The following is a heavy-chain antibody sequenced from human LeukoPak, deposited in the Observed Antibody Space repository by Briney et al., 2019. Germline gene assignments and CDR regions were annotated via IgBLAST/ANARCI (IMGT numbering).Heavy chain of an antibody. D-gene: IGHD6-13*01. CDR3: ATGYSSTWYYFDY. CDR2: IYHSGST. J-gene: IGHJ4*02. CDR1: GGSISSYY. Sequence: SETLSLTCTVSGGSISSYYWSWIRQPPGKGLEWIGYIYHSGSTNYNPSLKSRVTISADTSKDQFSPKLASVTAADTAVYYCATGYSSTWYYFDYWGQGTLVTVSS. V-gene: IGHV4-59*01.